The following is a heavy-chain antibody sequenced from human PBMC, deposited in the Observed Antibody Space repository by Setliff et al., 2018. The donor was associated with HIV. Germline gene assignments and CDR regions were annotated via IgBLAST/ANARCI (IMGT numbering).Heavy chain of an antibody. Sequence: ASVKVSCKASGYTFLNYDINWLRQAPGQGLEWMGRLTPHSGDTISADRFQGRLVMTTDTSTSTAYMELRSLRSDDTAMYYCARNYYDRSGHHPDYWGQGTLVTVSS. CDR3: ARNYYDRSGHHPDY. J-gene: IGHJ4*02. CDR1: GYTFLNYD. V-gene: IGHV1-18*01. D-gene: IGHD3-22*01. CDR2: LTPHSGDT.